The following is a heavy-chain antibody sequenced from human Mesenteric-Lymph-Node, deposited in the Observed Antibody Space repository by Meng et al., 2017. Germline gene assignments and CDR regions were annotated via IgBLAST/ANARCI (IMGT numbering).Heavy chain of an antibody. CDR3: AGDRRGVATVDY. CDR1: GGSISSGDYY. CDR2: IYSSGST. J-gene: IGHJ4*02. V-gene: IGHV4-30-4*01. Sequence: QVQLQESGPGMVKPSQTLSRTCTVSGGSISSGDYYWGWIRQRPGKGREWIGYIYSSGSTYYNPSLKSRITISVDTSKNQFSLRLTSVTAADTAVYYCAGDRRGVATVDYWGQGTLVTVSS. D-gene: IGHD5-12*01.